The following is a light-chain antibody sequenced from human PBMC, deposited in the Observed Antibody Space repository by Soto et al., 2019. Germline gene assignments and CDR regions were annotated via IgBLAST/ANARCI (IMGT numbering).Light chain of an antibody. CDR1: PSVTNY. CDR2: GAF. CDR3: QQRSNWPPLT. Sequence: EIVLTQSPATLSLSPGERATLSCRASPSVTNYLAWYQQKPGQPPRLLIYGAFNRAAGIPARFSGSVSGTDFTLTISRLEPEDSAVYYGQQRSNWPPLTFGGGTKVDIK. J-gene: IGKJ4*01. V-gene: IGKV3-11*01.